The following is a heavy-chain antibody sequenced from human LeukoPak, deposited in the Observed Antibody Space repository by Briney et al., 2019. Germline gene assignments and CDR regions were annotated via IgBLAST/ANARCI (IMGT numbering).Heavy chain of an antibody. V-gene: IGHV7-4-1*02. J-gene: IGHJ5*02. CDR2: INTNTGNP. D-gene: IGHD2-15*01. CDR1: GYILSSYA. Sequence: ASVKVSCKASGYILSSYAMNWVRQAPGQGLEWMGWINTNTGNPTYAQGFTGRFVFSLDTSVSTAYPQISSLKAEDTAVYYCARRPTLGWFDPWGQGTLVTVSS. CDR3: ARRPTLGWFDP.